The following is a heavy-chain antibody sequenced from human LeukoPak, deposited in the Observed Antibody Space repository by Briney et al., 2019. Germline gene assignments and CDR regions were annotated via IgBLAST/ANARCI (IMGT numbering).Heavy chain of an antibody. Sequence: GGSLRLSCAASGFTFSSYSMNWVRQAPGKGLEWVSYISSSSSTIYYADSVKGRFTISRDNAKNSLYLQMNSLRAEDTAVYYCARFRSIAARPGYYYMDVRGKGTTVTVSS. J-gene: IGHJ6*03. CDR3: ARFRSIAARPGYYYMDV. CDR1: GFTFSSYS. D-gene: IGHD6-6*01. CDR2: ISSSSSTI. V-gene: IGHV3-48*01.